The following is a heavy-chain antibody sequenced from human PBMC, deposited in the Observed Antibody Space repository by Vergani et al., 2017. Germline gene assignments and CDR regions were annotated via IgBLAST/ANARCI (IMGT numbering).Heavy chain of an antibody. D-gene: IGHD5-18*01. CDR3: ARDGYSYGIDY. CDR2: IYHSGST. J-gene: IGHJ4*02. V-gene: IGHV4-38-2*02. CDR1: GYSISSGYY. Sequence: QVQLQDSGPGLVKPSETLSLTCAVSGYSISSGYYWGWIRQPPGKGLEWIGSIYHSGSTYYNPSLKSRVTISVDTSKNQFSLKLSSVTAADTAVYYCARDGYSYGIDYWGQGTLVTVSS.